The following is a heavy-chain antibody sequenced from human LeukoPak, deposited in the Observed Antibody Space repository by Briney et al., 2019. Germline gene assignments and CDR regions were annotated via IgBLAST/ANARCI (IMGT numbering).Heavy chain of an antibody. CDR2: ISSSSSTI. CDR3: ARDRGDMATQPGGY. Sequence: PGGSLKLSCAASGFTFSSYSMNWVRQAPGKGLEWVSYISSSSSTIYYADSVKGRFTISRDNSKNTLYLQMNSLRAEDTAVYYCARDRGDMATQPGGYWGQGTLVTVSS. V-gene: IGHV3-48*01. D-gene: IGHD5-24*01. CDR1: GFTFSSYS. J-gene: IGHJ4*02.